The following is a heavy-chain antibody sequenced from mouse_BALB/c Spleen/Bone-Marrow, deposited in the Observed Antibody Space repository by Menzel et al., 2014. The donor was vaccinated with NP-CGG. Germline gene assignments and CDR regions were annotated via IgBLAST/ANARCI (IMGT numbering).Heavy chain of an antibody. Sequence: QVPLQESGAELVKPGASVKLSCKASGYTFTSYYMYWVKQRPGQGLEWIGEINPSNGGTNFNEKFKSKATLTGDKSSSTAYMQLSSLTAEDSAVYYCTREGDSPIAYWGQGTLVTVSA. CDR1: GYTFTSYY. J-gene: IGHJ3*01. V-gene: IGHV1S81*02. D-gene: IGHD2-13*01. CDR2: INPSNGGT. CDR3: TREGDSPIAY.